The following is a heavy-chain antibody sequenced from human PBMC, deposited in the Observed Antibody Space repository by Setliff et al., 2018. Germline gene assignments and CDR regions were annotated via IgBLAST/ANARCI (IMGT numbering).Heavy chain of an antibody. D-gene: IGHD3-22*01. CDR1: GFSFGISGMR. CDR2: VDWDDDK. Sequence: SGPTLVNPTQTLTLTYTYSGFSFGISGMRLSWIRQAPGKALGWLARVDWDDDKFYSTSLATRLTISKDTFKNQVILTMTNMDPADTATYFCARDSREYYFDYWGQGILVTVSS. J-gene: IGHJ4*02. CDR3: ARDSREYYFDY. V-gene: IGHV2-70*04.